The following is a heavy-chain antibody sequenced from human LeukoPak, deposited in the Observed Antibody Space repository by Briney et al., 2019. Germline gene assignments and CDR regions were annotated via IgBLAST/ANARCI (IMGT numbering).Heavy chain of an antibody. J-gene: IGHJ4*02. CDR2: ISSSGSTI. CDR3: AKRGRGKVGADDY. Sequence: GGSLRLSCAASGFTFSSYEMNWVRQAPGKGLEWVSYISSSGSTIYYADSVKGRFTISRDNAKNSLYLQMNSLRAEDTALYYCAKRGRGKVGADDYWGQGTLVTVSS. D-gene: IGHD1-26*01. CDR1: GFTFSSYE. V-gene: IGHV3-48*03.